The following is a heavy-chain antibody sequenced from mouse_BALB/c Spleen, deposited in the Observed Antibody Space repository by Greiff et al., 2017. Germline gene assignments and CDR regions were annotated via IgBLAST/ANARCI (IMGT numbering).Heavy chain of an antibody. CDR1: GFTFTDYY. CDR3: ARDPDY. V-gene: IGHV7-3*02. CDR2: IRNKANGYTT. Sequence: EVKLVESRGGLVQPGGSLRLSCATSGFTFTDYYMSWVRQPPGKALEWLGFIRNKANGYTTEYSASVKGRFTISRDNSQSILYLQMNTLRAEDSATYYCARDPDYWGQGTTLTVSS. J-gene: IGHJ2*01.